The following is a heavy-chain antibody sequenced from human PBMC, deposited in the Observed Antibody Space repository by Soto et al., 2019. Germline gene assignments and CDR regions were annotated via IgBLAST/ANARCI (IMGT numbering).Heavy chain of an antibody. J-gene: IGHJ4*02. D-gene: IGHD6-13*01. CDR2: VYNSGST. CDR1: GGSISSNY. V-gene: IGHV4-59*01. CDR3: ARYRRGAVAGYTLDN. Sequence: ETLSLTCTVSGGSISSNYWTWIRQPPGKGLEWIGYVYNSGSTNYNPSLKSRVTISEDTSKSQFSLKVNSMTAADTAVYYCARYRRGAVAGYTLDNWGQGILVTVSS.